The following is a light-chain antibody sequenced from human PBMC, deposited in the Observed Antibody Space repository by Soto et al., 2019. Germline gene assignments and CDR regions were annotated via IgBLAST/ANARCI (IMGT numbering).Light chain of an antibody. CDR2: ATS. Sequence: DIQMTQSPSSLSASVGDRVTITCRASQSISTYLNWYQQKVGKAPKLLIYATSSLQRGVPSRFSGSGSETGYPHTISSLQPEDFAAHYCQQRYSTPRTFGQGTKLEIK. CDR1: QSISTY. CDR3: QQRYSTPRT. J-gene: IGKJ2*02. V-gene: IGKV1-39*01.